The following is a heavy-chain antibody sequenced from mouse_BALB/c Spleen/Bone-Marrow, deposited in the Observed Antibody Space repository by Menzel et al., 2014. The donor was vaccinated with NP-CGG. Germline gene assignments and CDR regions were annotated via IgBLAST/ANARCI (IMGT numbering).Heavy chain of an antibody. CDR3: ASRDSSGYVPDY. CDR2: IFPGTGTT. CDR1: GYTFTSYW. Sequence: SGAELVKPGASVKLSCKTSGYTFTSYWIQWVKQRPGQGLGWIGEIFPGTGTTYYNEKFKGKATLTIDTSSSTAYMQLSSLTSEDSAVYFCASRDSSGYVPDYWGQGTTLTVSS. J-gene: IGHJ2*01. V-gene: IGHV1S132*01. D-gene: IGHD3-2*01.